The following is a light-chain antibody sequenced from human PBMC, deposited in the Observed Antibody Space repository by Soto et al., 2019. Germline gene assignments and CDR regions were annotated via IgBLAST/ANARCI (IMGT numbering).Light chain of an antibody. Sequence: QSVLTHPPSASGTPGQRVTISCSGSYSNIETNYVYWYQHVPGGAPKLLIYTNDKRSSGVPDRFSASKSGTSASLAISGLRAEDEADYFCSATDDSLGGPVFGGGTKLTVL. CDR3: SATDDSLGGPV. J-gene: IGLJ3*02. V-gene: IGLV1-47*02. CDR1: YSNIETNY. CDR2: TND.